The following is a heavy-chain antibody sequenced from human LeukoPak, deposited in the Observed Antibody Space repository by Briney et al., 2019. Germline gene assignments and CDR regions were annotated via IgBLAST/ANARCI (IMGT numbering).Heavy chain of an antibody. D-gene: IGHD3-10*01. CDR3: ARDKWFGELSDTYYYYGMDV. J-gene: IGHJ6*02. CDR2: IYSGGST. CDR1: GGSFSGYY. Sequence: ETLSLTCAVYGGSFSGYYWSWVRQAPGKGLEWVSVIYSGGSTYYADSVKGRFTISRDNSKNTLYLQMNSLRAEDTAVYYCARDKWFGELSDTYYYYGMDVWGQGTTVTVSS. V-gene: IGHV3-66*01.